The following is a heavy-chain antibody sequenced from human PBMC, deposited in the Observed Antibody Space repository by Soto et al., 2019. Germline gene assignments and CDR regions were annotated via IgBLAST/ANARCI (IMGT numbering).Heavy chain of an antibody. D-gene: IGHD2-15*01. Sequence: QVQLVQSGAEVKKPGSSVKVSCKASGGTFSSYAISWVRHAPGQGLEWMGGIIPIFGTANYAQKFQGRVTITADESRSTVYMELSSLRSEDTDVYYCARSQDIVVVVAATGDGYCDLWGRGTMVTVSS. CDR3: ARSQDIVVVVAATGDGYCDL. CDR1: GGTFSSYA. J-gene: IGHJ2*01. CDR2: IIPIFGTA. V-gene: IGHV1-69*01.